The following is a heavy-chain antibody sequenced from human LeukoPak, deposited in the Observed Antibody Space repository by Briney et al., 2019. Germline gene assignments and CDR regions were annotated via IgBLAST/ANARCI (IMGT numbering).Heavy chain of an antibody. V-gene: IGHV3-11*04. J-gene: IGHJ4*02. CDR1: GFTFSDSY. CDR2: ISGSGHDI. CDR3: AKDQAYYDSSGYYDRYYFDY. D-gene: IGHD3-22*01. Sequence: GGTLRLSCAASGFTFSDSYMTWVRQAPGKGVEWVAYISGSGHDINYSESAKGRFTISRDNAKNSLYLQMNSLRAEDTAVYYCAKDQAYYDSSGYYDRYYFDYWGQGTLVTVSS.